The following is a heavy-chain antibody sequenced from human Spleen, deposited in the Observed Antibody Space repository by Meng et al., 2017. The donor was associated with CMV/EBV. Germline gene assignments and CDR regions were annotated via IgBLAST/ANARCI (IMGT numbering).Heavy chain of an antibody. V-gene: IGHV3-23*01. CDR2: ISGSGAGT. Sequence: GGSLRLSCAASGISFSNYAMTWVRQAPGKGLEWVALISGSGAGTFYAESVKARFTISRDNSKNTLYLQMSSLRAEDTAIYYCSKGPRAGSRYGYVDSW. CDR1: GISFSNYA. J-gene: IGHJ5*01. D-gene: IGHD5-18*01. CDR3: SKGPRAGSRYGYVDS.